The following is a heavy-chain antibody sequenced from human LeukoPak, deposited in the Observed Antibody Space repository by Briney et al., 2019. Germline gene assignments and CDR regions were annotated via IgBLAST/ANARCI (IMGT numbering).Heavy chain of an antibody. J-gene: IGHJ3*02. Sequence: SETLSLTCAVYGGSFSGYYWSWIRQPPGKGLEWIGEINHSGSTNYNPSLKSRVTISVDTSKNQFSLKLSSVTAADTAVYYCARDQVRYYDSSGYRPPDAFDIWGQGTMVTVSS. D-gene: IGHD3-22*01. CDR1: GGSFSGYY. CDR3: ARDQVRYYDSSGYRPPDAFDI. V-gene: IGHV4-34*01. CDR2: INHSGST.